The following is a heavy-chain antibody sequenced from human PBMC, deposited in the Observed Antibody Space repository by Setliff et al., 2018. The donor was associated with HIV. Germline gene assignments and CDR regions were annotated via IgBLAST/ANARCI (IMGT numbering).Heavy chain of an antibody. J-gene: IGHJ3*02. V-gene: IGHV4-59*11. CDR3: ASSYYDSSGYYLPSSDAFDI. CDR1: GGSISSHY. D-gene: IGHD3-22*01. CDR2: IYYSGST. Sequence: KSSETLSLTCTVSGGSISSHYWSWIRQPPGKGLEWIGSIYYSGSTNYNPSLKSRVTISVDTSKNQFSLKLSSVTAADTAVYYCASSYYDSSGYYLPSSDAFDIWGQGTMVTVSS.